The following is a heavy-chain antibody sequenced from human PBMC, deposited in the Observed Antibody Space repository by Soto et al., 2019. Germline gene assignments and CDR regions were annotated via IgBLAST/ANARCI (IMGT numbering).Heavy chain of an antibody. CDR1: GGSFSGYY. CDR2: INHSGST. D-gene: IGHD6-19*01. CDR3: ARGTRYSSGWYVY. J-gene: IGHJ4*02. Sequence: QVQLQQWGAGLLKPSETLSLTCAVYGGSFSGYYWSWIRQPPGKGLEWIGEINHSGSTNYNPSLKSRFTISVDTSKNQFSLKLSSVTAADTAVYYCARGTRYSSGWYVYWGQGTLVTVSS. V-gene: IGHV4-34*01.